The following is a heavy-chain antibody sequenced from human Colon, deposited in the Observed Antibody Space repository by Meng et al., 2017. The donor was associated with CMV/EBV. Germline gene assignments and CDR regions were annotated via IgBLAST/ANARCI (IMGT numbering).Heavy chain of an antibody. CDR3: ARGQTGLYFDY. D-gene: IGHD1-1*01. J-gene: IGHJ4*02. CDR1: GFTFSSYS. CDR2: ISGDGERA. V-gene: IGHV3-30*04. Sequence: SCAASGFTFSSYSLHWVRQAPGKRLDWVAVISGDGERAWYGDSVKGRFTISRDNSKNTLYVQLNSLRLEDTAVYYCARGQTGLYFDYWGQGTLVTVSS.